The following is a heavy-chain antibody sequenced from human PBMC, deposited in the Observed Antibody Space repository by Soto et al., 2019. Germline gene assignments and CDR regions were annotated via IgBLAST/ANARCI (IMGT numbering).Heavy chain of an antibody. J-gene: IGHJ4*02. CDR3: AAKGANWMFDY. Sequence: QMQLVQSGPEVKKPGTSVKVSCKASGFTFTSSAVQWVRQARGQRLEWIGWIVVGSGNTNYAQKFQERVTITRDMSTSTAYMELSSLRSEDTAVYYCAAKGANWMFDYWGQGTLVTVSS. V-gene: IGHV1-58*01. CDR2: IVVGSGNT. D-gene: IGHD1-1*01. CDR1: GFTFTSSA.